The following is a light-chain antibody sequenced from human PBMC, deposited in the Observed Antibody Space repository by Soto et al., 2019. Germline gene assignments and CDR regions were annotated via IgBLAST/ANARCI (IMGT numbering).Light chain of an antibody. CDR3: QQYNSYWT. Sequence: QVTQSPSYLSASVGDSVTITCRASQSIRTWLAWYQQKPGTPPKLLINKASSLESGVPSRFSGNGSGTDFALTINNLQPEDCATYYCQQYNSYWTFGLGTKVEIK. CDR1: QSIRTW. CDR2: KAS. V-gene: IGKV1-5*03. J-gene: IGKJ1*01.